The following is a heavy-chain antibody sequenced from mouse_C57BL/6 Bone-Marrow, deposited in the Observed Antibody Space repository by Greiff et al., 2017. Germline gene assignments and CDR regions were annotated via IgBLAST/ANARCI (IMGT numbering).Heavy chain of an antibody. CDR1: GFSLSTFCMG. V-gene: IGHV8-8*01. D-gene: IGHD1-1*01. CDR2: IWWDDDK. Sequence: QVTLKVSGPGILQPSQTLSLTCSFSGFSLSTFCMGVGWIRQPSGKGLEWLAHIWWDDDKYYNPSLKSRPTISKDTSKNQEFLMIANVDTADTATYYCARGTTVVAYWYFDVWGTGTSVTVSS. J-gene: IGHJ1*03. CDR3: ARGTTVVAYWYFDV.